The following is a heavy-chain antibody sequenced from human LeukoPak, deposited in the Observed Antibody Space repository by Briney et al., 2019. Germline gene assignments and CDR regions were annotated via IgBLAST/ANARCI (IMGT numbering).Heavy chain of an antibody. J-gene: IGHJ4*02. Sequence: SETLSLTCTVSGGSIRSRSYYCGWIRQPPRKGLEWIGSIYDNGSTYYNPSLKSRVTMSVDTSKNHFSLRLSSVTAADTAVYYCARPVDPMVRGVPSSFIFDHWGQGTLVIVSS. CDR1: GGSIRSRSYY. CDR3: ARPVDPMVRGVPSSFIFDH. D-gene: IGHD3-10*01. CDR2: IYDNGST. V-gene: IGHV4-39*02.